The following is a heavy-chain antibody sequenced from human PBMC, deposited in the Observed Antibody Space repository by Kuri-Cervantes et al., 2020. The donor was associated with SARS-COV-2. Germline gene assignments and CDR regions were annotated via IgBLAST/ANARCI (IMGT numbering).Heavy chain of an antibody. J-gene: IGHJ4*02. D-gene: IGHD4-11*01. CDR1: GFSLTTSGVC. CDR3: VRIRAATVIADY. Sequence: SGPTLVKPTQTLTLTCNFSGFSLTTSGVCVAWIRQPPGKALEWLARIDWDDDKYYKTSLNTRLSISKDTSKDQVVLTMTNMDPVDTATYYCVRIRAATVIADYWGQGTLVTVSS. V-gene: IGHV2-70*11. CDR2: IDWDDDK.